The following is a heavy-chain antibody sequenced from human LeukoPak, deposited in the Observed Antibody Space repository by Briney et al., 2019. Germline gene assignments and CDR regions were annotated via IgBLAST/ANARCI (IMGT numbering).Heavy chain of an antibody. V-gene: IGHV1-2*02. CDR1: GYTFTGYA. J-gene: IGHJ4*02. CDR3: AKXVRGPSHPLDF. Sequence: ASVKVSCKASGYTFTGYAIHWVRQAPGQGLEWMGWINPEKRDTGYAHKLQGRVTMTSDTSISTAYMELSSLRYDDTAVYYCAKXVRGPSHPLDFWGQGTLVTVSX. D-gene: IGHD5-12*01. CDR2: INPEKRDT.